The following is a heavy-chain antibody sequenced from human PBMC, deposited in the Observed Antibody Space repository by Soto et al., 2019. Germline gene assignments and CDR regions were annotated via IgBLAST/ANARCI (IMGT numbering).Heavy chain of an antibody. Sequence: SETLSLTCAVSGGSISSSNWWSWVGQPPGKGLEWIGEIYHSGSTNYNPSLKSRVTISVDNSKNQFSLQLSSLTAADSAVYHFARGGSSGENRFDPCDKRTMGTFSS. CDR2: IYHSGST. V-gene: IGHV4-4*02. J-gene: IGHJ5*02. D-gene: IGHD6-19*01. CDR3: ARGGSSGENRFDP. CDR1: GGSISSSNW.